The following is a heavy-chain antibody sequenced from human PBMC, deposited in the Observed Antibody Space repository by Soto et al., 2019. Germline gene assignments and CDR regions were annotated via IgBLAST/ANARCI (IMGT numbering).Heavy chain of an antibody. CDR3: ARAEVSFCLVGLGC. Sequence: SETLSLTCTVSGGSITRNNNYWGWIRQPPGKGLEWIGSLYYTDYTDSNPSLRSRVTISVDTSKNQFSLKLSCVTAVVTSLYFCARAEVSFCLVGLGCWGQGTLVTGSS. V-gene: IGHV4-39*07. D-gene: IGHD3-3*02. CDR1: GGSITRNNNY. CDR2: LYYTDYT. J-gene: IGHJ4*02.